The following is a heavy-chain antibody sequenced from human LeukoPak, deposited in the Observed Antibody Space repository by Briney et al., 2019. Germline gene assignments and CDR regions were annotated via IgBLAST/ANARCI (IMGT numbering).Heavy chain of an antibody. Sequence: GGSLRHSCAASGFTFSGYSMKWVRQAPERGLEWVATIKQDETERYYVASVKGRLTISRVSAKNSLYLQMDSLRAEDMAAYYCARGPSSGSYFPYWGQGTLVTVSS. V-gene: IGHV3-7*01. J-gene: IGHJ4*02. CDR3: ARGPSSGSYFPY. CDR1: GFTFSGYS. CDR2: IKQDETER. D-gene: IGHD1-26*01.